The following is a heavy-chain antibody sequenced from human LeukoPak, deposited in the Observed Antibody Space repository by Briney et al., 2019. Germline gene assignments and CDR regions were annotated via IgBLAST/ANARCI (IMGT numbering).Heavy chain of an antibody. Sequence: GGSLRPSCAASGFTFSSYAMSWVRQAPGKGLEWVSAISGSGGSTYYADSVKGRFTISRDNSKNTLYLQMNSLRAEDTAVYYCARGGYGSGSYYVDVLYYYYYMDVWGKGTTVTISS. J-gene: IGHJ6*03. D-gene: IGHD3-10*01. CDR3: ARGGYGSGSYYVDVLYYYYYMDV. V-gene: IGHV3-23*01. CDR1: GFTFSSYA. CDR2: ISGSGGST.